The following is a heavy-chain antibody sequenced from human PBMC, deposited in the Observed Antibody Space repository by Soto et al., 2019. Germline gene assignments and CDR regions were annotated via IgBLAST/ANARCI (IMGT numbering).Heavy chain of an antibody. J-gene: IGHJ6*02. V-gene: IGHV4-30-2*01. CDR1: GGSISSGGYS. CDR2: IYHSGST. Sequence: LSLTCAVSGGSISSGGYSWSWIRQPPGKGLEWIGYIYHSGSTYYNPSLKSRVTISVDRSKNQFSLKLSSVTAADTAVYYCARARMLYGMDVWGQGTTVTVSS. CDR3: ARARMLYGMDV. D-gene: IGHD3-16*01.